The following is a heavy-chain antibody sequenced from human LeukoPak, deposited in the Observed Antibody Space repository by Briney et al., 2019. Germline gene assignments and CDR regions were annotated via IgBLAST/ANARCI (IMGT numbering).Heavy chain of an antibody. CDR1: GGSISSGGYS. J-gene: IGHJ4*02. CDR3: ARSDGPYFFDY. Sequence: SQTLSLTCAVSGGSISSGGYSWSWIRQPPGKGLEWIGYIYHSGSTYYNPSLKSRVTISVDRSKNQFSLKLSSVTAADTAVYYCARSDGPYFFDYWGQGTLVTVSS. CDR2: IYHSGST. V-gene: IGHV4-30-2*02.